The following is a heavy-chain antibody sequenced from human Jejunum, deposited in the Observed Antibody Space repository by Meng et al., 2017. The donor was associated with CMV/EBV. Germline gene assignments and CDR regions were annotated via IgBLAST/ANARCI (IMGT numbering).Heavy chain of an antibody. Sequence: SGAASGFAFSIFEMNCVRQTPGKGLQWLSYIDGGSTTRYYADSVKGRFTISRDNAENSVYLQMNSLRAEDTGLYFCVGGGLPYFDYWGQGAMVTVSS. J-gene: IGHJ4*02. CDR2: IDGGSTTR. D-gene: IGHD2-15*01. CDR1: GFAFSIFE. CDR3: VGGGLPYFDY. V-gene: IGHV3-48*03.